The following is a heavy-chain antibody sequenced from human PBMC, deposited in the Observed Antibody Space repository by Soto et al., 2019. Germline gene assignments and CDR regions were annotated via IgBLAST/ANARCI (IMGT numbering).Heavy chain of an antibody. V-gene: IGHV1-2*04. J-gene: IGHJ4*02. D-gene: IGHD3-3*01. Sequence: GASVKVSCKASGYTFTGYYMHWVRQAPGQGLEWMGWINPNSGGTNYAQKFQGWVTMTRGTSISTAYMKLSRLRSDDTAVYYCAKSGGVSFGVVIRDSYFDYWGQGTLVTVSS. CDR2: INPNSGGT. CDR1: GYTFTGYY. CDR3: AKSGGVSFGVVIRDSYFDY.